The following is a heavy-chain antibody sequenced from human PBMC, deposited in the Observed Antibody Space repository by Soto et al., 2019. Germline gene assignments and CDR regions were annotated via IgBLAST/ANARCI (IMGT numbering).Heavy chain of an antibody. CDR1: GGSISSYY. V-gene: IGHV4-59*01. J-gene: IGHJ4*02. Sequence: SETLSLTCTVSGGSISSYYWSWIRQPPGKGLEWIGYIYYSGSTNYNPSLKSRVTISVDTSKNQFSLKLSSVTAAYTAVYYCARAGLVGIFGVVIWGPLDYWGQGTLVTVSS. CDR2: IYYSGST. D-gene: IGHD3-3*01. CDR3: ARAGLVGIFGVVIWGPLDY.